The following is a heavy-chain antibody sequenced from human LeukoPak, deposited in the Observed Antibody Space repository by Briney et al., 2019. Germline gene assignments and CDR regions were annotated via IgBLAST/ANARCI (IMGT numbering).Heavy chain of an antibody. V-gene: IGHV1-24*01. D-gene: IGHD3-22*01. CDR1: GYTLTELS. Sequence: ASVKVSCKVSGYTLTELSMHWVRQAPGKGLEWMGGFDPEDGETIYAQKFQGRVTMIEDTSTDTAYMELSSLRSEDTAVYYCATLNGYDSSGYAYWGQGTLVTVSS. CDR3: ATLNGYDSSGYAY. J-gene: IGHJ4*02. CDR2: FDPEDGET.